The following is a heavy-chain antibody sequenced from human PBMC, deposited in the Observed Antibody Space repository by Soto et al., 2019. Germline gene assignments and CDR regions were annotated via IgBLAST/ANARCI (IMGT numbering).Heavy chain of an antibody. D-gene: IGHD6-6*01. J-gene: IGHJ4*02. CDR3: ARREYSSSYALDY. V-gene: IGHV4-59*01. CDR2: IYYSGST. Sequence: QVQLQESGPGLVKPSETLSLTCTVSGGSISSYYWSWIRQPPGKGLEWIGYIYYSGSTNYNPSLKSRVTISVDTSKNQFSLKLRSVTASDTAVYYCARREYSSSYALDYRGQGTLVTVSS. CDR1: GGSISSYY.